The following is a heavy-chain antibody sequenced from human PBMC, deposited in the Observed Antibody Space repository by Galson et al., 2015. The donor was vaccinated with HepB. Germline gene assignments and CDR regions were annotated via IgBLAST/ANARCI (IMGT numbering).Heavy chain of an antibody. CDR2: LFYYNGIT. D-gene: IGHD6-19*01. J-gene: IGHJ4*02. CDR1: GDSITIYY. V-gene: IGHV4-59*01. Sequence: ETLSLTCTVSGDSITIYYYTWIRQSPGKGLEWIGSLFYYNGITHYNPSLKSRVTILLDTSKNQFSLRLNSVTATDTAVYFCARKAYSSGSFDFWGQGALVTVSS. CDR3: ARKAYSSGSFDF.